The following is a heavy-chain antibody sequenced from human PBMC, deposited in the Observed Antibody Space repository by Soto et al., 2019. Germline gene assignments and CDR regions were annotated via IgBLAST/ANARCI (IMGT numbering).Heavy chain of an antibody. D-gene: IGHD3-3*01. CDR2: IIPIFGTA. J-gene: IGHJ5*02. CDR3: ASCQDYDFWSGRLGKLNWFDP. Sequence: QVQLVQSGAEVKKPGSSVKVSCKASGGTFSSYAISWVRQAPGQGLEWMGGIIPIFGTANYAQKFQGRVTITADESTSTAYMELSSLRSEDTAVYYCASCQDYDFWSGRLGKLNWFDPWGQGTLVTVSS. CDR1: GGTFSSYA. V-gene: IGHV1-69*12.